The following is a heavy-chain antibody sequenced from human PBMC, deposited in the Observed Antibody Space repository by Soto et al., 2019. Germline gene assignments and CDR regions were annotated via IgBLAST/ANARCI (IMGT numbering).Heavy chain of an antibody. D-gene: IGHD3-10*01. V-gene: IGHV3-33*01. CDR3: ARDNDYGSGSYSPSSYYYYGMDV. CDR2: IWYDGSNK. Sequence: GGSLRLSCAASGFTFSSYGMHWVRQAPGKGLEWVAVIWYDGSNKYYADSVKGRFTISRDNSKNTLYLQMNSLRAEDTAVYYCARDNDYGSGSYSPSSYYYYGMDVWGQGTTVTVSS. CDR1: GFTFSSYG. J-gene: IGHJ6*02.